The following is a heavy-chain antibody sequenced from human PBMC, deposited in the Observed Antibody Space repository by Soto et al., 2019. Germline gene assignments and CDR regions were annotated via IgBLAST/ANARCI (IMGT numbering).Heavy chain of an antibody. J-gene: IGHJ4*02. V-gene: IGHV4-28*01. Sequence: SETLSLTCALSGYSISSSNWWGWIRQPPGKGLEWIGYIYYSGTTYYNPSLKSRVTMSVDTSKNQFSLKLTSVPAVDTAVYYCARREIQGPIDYWGQGTLVT. CDR3: ARREIQGPIDY. CDR2: IYYSGTT. D-gene: IGHD1-26*01. CDR1: GYSISSSNW.